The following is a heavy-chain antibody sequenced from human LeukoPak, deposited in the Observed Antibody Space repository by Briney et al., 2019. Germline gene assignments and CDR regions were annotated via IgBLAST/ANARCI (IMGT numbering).Heavy chain of an antibody. V-gene: IGHV1-69*04. CDR2: IIPILGIA. J-gene: IGHJ6*03. CDR3: ASVDILTGYPYYYYYMDV. CDR1: GCTFSSYA. D-gene: IGHD3-9*01. Sequence: GASVKVSCKASGCTFSSYAISWVRQAHGPGLEWMGRIIPILGIANYAQKFQGRVTITADKSTSTAYMELSSLRSEDTAVYYCASVDILTGYPYYYYYMDVWGKGTTVTVSS.